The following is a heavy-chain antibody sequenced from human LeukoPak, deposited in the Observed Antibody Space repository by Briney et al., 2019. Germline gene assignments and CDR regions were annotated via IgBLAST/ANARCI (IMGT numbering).Heavy chain of an antibody. J-gene: IGHJ2*01. CDR2: IYYSGST. CDR1: GGSFSGYY. D-gene: IGHD4-17*01. V-gene: IGHV4-30-4*08. Sequence: PSETLSLTCAVYGGSFSGYYWSWIRQPPGKGLEWIGYIYYSGSTYYNPSLKSRVTISVDTSKNQFSLKLSSVTAADTAVYYCAIMTTVTTTAILWGRGTLVTVSS. CDR3: AIMTTVTTTAIL.